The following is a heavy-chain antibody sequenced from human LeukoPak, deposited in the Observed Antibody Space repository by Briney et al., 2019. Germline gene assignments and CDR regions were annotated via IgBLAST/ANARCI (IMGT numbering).Heavy chain of an antibody. V-gene: IGHV3-48*01. CDR3: ARDRGLELALLFPTLPKYFDY. D-gene: IGHD1-7*01. CDR1: GFTFSSYS. J-gene: IGHJ4*02. Sequence: GGSLRLSCAASGFTFSSYSMNWVRQAPGKGLEWVSYISSSSSTIYYADSVKGRFTISRDNAKNSLYLQMNSLRAEDTAVYYCARDRGLELALLFPTLPKYFDYWGQGTLVTVSS. CDR2: ISSSSSTI.